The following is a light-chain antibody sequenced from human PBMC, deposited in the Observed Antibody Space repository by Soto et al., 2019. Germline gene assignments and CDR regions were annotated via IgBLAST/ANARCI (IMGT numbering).Light chain of an antibody. Sequence: QSALTQPASVSGSPGQSITISCTGTRSDVGGYNYVSWYQQHPGKAPKLMIYEVSNRPSGVSNRFSGSKSANTASLTISGLQAEDEADYYCISYIPSTTTHWVFGGGTKLTVL. J-gene: IGLJ3*02. CDR2: EVS. CDR3: ISYIPSTTTHWV. CDR1: RSDVGGYNY. V-gene: IGLV2-14*01.